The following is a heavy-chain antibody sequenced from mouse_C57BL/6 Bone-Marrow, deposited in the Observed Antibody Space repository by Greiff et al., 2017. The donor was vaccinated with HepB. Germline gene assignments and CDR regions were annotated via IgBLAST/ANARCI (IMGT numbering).Heavy chain of an antibody. J-gene: IGHJ1*03. V-gene: IGHV1-53*01. CDR3: AIPRGRSYWYFDV. CDR2: INPSNGGT. CDR1: GYTFTSYW. Sequence: QVQLQQPGTELVKPGASVKLSCTASGYTFTSYWLHWVKQRPGQGLEWIGNINPSNGGTNYNEKFKSKDTLTVDKSSSTAYMQLISLTSEDSVVYDCAIPRGRSYWYFDVWGTGTTVTVSS.